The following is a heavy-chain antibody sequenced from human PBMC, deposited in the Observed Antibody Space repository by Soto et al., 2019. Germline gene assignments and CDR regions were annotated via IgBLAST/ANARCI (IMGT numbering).Heavy chain of an antibody. CDR1: AASITSYS. CDR3: ARAISIYGVLTYGIDX. J-gene: IGHJ6*02. V-gene: IGHV4-59*01. Sequence: PSETLSLTCTVSAASITSYSWSWVRQPPRKGLEGIVYISYSGSTNYNPALNSRVNISTHTSNNQFSLRLNSVTSEDKAVYYCARAISIYGVLTYGIDXWGQGTTVTVS. D-gene: IGHD3-3*01. CDR2: ISYSGST.